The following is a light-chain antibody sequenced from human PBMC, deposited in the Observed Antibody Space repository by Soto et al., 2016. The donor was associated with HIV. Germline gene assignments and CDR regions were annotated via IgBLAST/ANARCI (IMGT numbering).Light chain of an antibody. J-gene: IGKJ1*01. CDR3: QQSYSTPWT. CDR1: QSISSW. Sequence: DIQMTQSPSTLSASVGDRVTITCRASQSISSWVAWYQQKPGKAPNLLIYAASSLQSGVPSRFSGSGSGTDFTLINSNLQPEDFATYYCQQSYSTPWTFGQGTKVEIK. V-gene: IGKV1-39*01. CDR2: AAS.